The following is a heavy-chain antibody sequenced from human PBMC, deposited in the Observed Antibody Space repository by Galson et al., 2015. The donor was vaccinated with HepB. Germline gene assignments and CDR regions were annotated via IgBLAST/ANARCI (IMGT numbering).Heavy chain of an antibody. D-gene: IGHD3-22*01. Sequence: SLRLSCAASGFTFSSYWMSWVRQAPGKGLEWVANIKQDGSEKYYVDSVKGRFTISRDNAKNSLYLQMNSLRAEDTAVYYCARDSYYDSSGYIIYNPFDYWGQGTLVTVSS. V-gene: IGHV3-7*01. CDR2: IKQDGSEK. CDR1: GFTFSSYW. J-gene: IGHJ4*02. CDR3: ARDSYYDSSGYIIYNPFDY.